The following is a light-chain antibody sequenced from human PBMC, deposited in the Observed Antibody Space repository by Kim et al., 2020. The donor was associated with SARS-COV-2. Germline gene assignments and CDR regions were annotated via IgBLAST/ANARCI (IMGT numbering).Light chain of an antibody. CDR1: RRISTN. CDR2: DAS. V-gene: IGKV3-15*01. Sequence: VSPGGRVTLSCRASRRISTNLGWYPQKPGQAPRLRISDASTRATGVQARFSGSGSGTEFTLTISSLQSEDFAVYCCQQDNDWPWTFGQGTKVDIK. CDR3: QQDNDWPWT. J-gene: IGKJ1*01.